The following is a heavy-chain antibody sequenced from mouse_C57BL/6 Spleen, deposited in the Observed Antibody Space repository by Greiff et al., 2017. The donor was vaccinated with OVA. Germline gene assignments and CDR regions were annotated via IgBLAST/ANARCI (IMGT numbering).Heavy chain of an antibody. V-gene: IGHV1-7*01. Sequence: VQGVESGAELAKPGASVKLSCKASGYTFTSYWMHWVKQRPGQGLEWIGYINPSSGYTKYNQKFKDKATLTADKSSSTAYMQLSSLTYEDSAVYYCARSFGLDYYAMDYWGQGTSVTVSS. D-gene: IGHD2-2*01. CDR1: GYTFTSYW. J-gene: IGHJ4*01. CDR2: INPSSGYT. CDR3: ARSFGLDYYAMDY.